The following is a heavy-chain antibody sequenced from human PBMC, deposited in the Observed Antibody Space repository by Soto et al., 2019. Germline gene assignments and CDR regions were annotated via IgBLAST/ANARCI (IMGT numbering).Heavy chain of an antibody. V-gene: IGHV4-30-2*01. CDR3: ARLTSGSGYWYFDY. D-gene: IGHD3-22*01. CDR2: IYHSGST. J-gene: IGHJ4*02. CDR1: GGSISSGGYS. Sequence: SLTCAVSGGSISSGGYSWSWIRQPPGKGLEWIGYIYHSGSTYYNPSLKSRVTISVDRSKNQFSLKLSSVTAADTAVYYCARLTSGSGYWYFDYWGQGTLVTVSS.